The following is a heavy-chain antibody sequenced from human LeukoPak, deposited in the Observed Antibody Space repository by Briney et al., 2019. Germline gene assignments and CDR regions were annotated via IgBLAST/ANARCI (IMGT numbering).Heavy chain of an antibody. J-gene: IGHJ4*02. CDR2: ISAYNGNT. Sequence: ASVKVSCKASGYTFTSYGISWVRQAPGQGLEWMGWISAYNGNTNYAQKFQGRVTITADESTSTAYMELSSLRSEDTAVYYCAKSLLGTGWNPFDYWGQGTLVTVSS. D-gene: IGHD2-2*01. CDR3: AKSLLGTGWNPFDY. V-gene: IGHV1-18*01. CDR1: GYTFTSYG.